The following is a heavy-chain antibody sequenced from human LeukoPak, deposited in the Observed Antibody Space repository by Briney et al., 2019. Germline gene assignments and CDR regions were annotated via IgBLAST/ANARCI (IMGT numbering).Heavy chain of an antibody. CDR1: GVTISSYL. J-gene: IGHJ4*02. V-gene: IGHV3-23*01. D-gene: IGHD3-22*01. CDR3: ATDPLYDNKAYQPSYFSC. CDR2: ISGNGNNT. Sequence: GGSLRHSRTLSGVTISSYLMSWDRQAPGKGLEWVSVISGNGNNTHYADSVKGLFAISRDNVKNTLSLLIIRLRADDTAIYYSATDPLYDNKAYQPSYFSCWGQVTLVTFSS.